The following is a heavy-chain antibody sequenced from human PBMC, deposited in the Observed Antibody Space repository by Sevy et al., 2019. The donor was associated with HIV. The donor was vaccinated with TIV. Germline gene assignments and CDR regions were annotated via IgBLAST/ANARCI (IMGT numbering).Heavy chain of an antibody. D-gene: IGHD5-18*01. V-gene: IGHV1-2*02. J-gene: IGHJ6*02. CDR1: GYTFTGYY. Sequence: ASVKVSCKASGYTFTGYYMHWVRQAPGQGLEWMGWINPNSGGTNYAQKFQGRVTMTRDTSISTAYMERSRLRSDDTAVYYCARDIRPGIQLWWEGYYGMDVWGQGTTVTISS. CDR2: INPNSGGT. CDR3: ARDIRPGIQLWWEGYYGMDV.